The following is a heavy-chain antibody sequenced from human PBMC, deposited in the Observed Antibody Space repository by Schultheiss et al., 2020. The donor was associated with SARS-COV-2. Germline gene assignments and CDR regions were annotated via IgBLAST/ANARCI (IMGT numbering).Heavy chain of an antibody. V-gene: IGHV4-61*02. J-gene: IGHJ1*01. CDR1: GGSISSGSYY. CDR3: ARAPGPPGGYFQH. D-gene: IGHD1-1*01. Sequence: SETLSLTCTVSGGSISSGSYYWSWIRQPAGKGLEWIGRIYTSGSTNYNPSLKSRVTISVDTSKNQFSLKLSSVTAADTAVYYCARAPGPPGGYFQHWGQGTLVTVSS. CDR2: IYTSGST.